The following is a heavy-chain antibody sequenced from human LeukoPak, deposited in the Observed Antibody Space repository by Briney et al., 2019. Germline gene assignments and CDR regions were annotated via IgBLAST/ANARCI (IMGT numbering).Heavy chain of an antibody. V-gene: IGHV3-30*02. CDR2: IQYDGSNK. D-gene: IGHD1-26*01. CDR1: GFTFSNYG. CDR3: AKGNRAMGGTNFDS. Sequence: GGSLRLSCAASGFTFSNYGMHWVRQAPGKGLEWVSFIQYDGSNKYYVDSVKGRFTISRDNSKNTLNLQMDSLRPEDTAMYYCAKGNRAMGGTNFDSWGQGTLVTVSS. J-gene: IGHJ4*02.